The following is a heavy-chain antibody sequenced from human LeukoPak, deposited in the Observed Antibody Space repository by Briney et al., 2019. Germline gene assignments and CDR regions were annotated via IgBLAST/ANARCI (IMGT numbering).Heavy chain of an antibody. CDR1: GGSFSGYY. J-gene: IGHJ4*02. CDR2: INHSGST. CDR3: ARQTGSGLFILP. D-gene: IGHD3/OR15-3a*01. Sequence: PSETLSLTCAIYGGSFSGYYWSWIRQPPGKGLEWIGEINHSGSTNYNPSLKSRVTISVDTSKNQFSLKLSSVTAADTAVYYCARQTGSGLFILPGGQGTLVTVSS. V-gene: IGHV4-34*01.